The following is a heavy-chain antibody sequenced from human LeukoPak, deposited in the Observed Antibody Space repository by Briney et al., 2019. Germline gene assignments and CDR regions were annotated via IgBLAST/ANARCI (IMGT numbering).Heavy chain of an antibody. V-gene: IGHV3-20*04. D-gene: IGHD3-3*01. J-gene: IGHJ4*02. CDR3: AKVPTDFWSGYYPDY. CDR2: INWNGGST. CDR1: GFTFDDYG. Sequence: GGSLRLSCAASGFTFDDYGMSWVRQAPGKGLEWVSGINWNGGSTGYADSVKGRFTISRDNAKNSLYLQMNSLRAEDTAVYYCAKVPTDFWSGYYPDYWGQGTLVTVSS.